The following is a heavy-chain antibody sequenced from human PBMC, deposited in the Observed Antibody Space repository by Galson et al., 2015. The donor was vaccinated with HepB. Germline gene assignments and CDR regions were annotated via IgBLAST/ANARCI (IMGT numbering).Heavy chain of an antibody. D-gene: IGHD4-23*01. CDR1: GYSFTSYW. CDR3: ARHGATVVTPWEAPFDY. J-gene: IGHJ4*02. V-gene: IGHV5-10-1*01. Sequence: QSGAEVTKPGESLRISCKGSGYSFTSYWISWVRQMPGKGLEWMGRIDPSDSYTNYSPSFQGHVTISADKSISTAYLQWSSLKASDTAMYYCARHGATVVTPWEAPFDYWGQGTLVTVSS. CDR2: IDPSDSYT.